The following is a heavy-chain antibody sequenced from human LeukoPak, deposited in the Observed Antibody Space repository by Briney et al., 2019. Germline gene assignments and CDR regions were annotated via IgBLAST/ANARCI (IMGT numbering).Heavy chain of an antibody. Sequence: ASVKVSCKASGYTFTSYYTHWVRQAPGQGLEWMGIINPSGGSTSYAQKFQGRVTMTRDTSTSTVYMELSSLRSEDTAVYYCARGEAWFGELLPPYNWFDPWGQGTLVTVSS. J-gene: IGHJ5*02. CDR2: INPSGGST. CDR1: GYTFTSYY. CDR3: ARGEAWFGELLPPYNWFDP. D-gene: IGHD3-10*01. V-gene: IGHV1-46*01.